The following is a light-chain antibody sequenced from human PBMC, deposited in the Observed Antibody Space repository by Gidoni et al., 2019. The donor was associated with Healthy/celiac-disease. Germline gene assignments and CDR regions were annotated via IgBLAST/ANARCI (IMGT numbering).Light chain of an antibody. J-gene: IGKJ1*01. CDR2: GAS. CDR1: QSVGSN. CDR3: QQYNDWPRT. Sequence: EIVMTQSPATLSVSPGERVTLSCRASQSVGSNLDWYQQKPGQAPRLLIYGASTRATGIPARFSGSRSGTEFTLTISSLQSEDFAVYYCQQYNDWPRTFGQGTKVEIK. V-gene: IGKV3-15*01.